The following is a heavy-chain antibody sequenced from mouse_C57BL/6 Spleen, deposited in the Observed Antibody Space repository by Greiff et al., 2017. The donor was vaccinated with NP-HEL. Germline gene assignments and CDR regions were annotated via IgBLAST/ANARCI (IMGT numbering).Heavy chain of an antibody. CDR2: IDPNSGGT. J-gene: IGHJ4*01. CDR3: ARPIYDGYYGDAMDY. CDR1: GYTFTSYW. Sequence: VQLQESGAELVKPGASVKLSCKASGYTFTSYWMHWVKQRPGRGLEWIGRIDPNSGGTKYNEKFKSKATLTVDKPSSTAYMQLSSLTSEDSAVYYCARPIYDGYYGDAMDYWGQGTSVTVSS. V-gene: IGHV1-72*01. D-gene: IGHD2-3*01.